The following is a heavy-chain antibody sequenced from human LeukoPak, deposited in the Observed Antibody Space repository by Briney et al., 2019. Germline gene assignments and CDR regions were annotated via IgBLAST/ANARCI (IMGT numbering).Heavy chain of an antibody. V-gene: IGHV4-34*01. CDR2: INPGGST. CDR3: ARGLRQGSAWSWGPKEKSYQYMDV. Sequence: PSETLSLTCGVSGGSFSSHYWTWIRQPPGKGLEWIGEINPGGSTNYNPSLESRVTVSADPSTNQLSLSLTSVTAADSAVYFCARGLRQGSAWSWGPKEKSYQYMDVWGTGTTVIVSS. D-gene: IGHD6-19*01. J-gene: IGHJ6*04. CDR1: GGSFSSHY.